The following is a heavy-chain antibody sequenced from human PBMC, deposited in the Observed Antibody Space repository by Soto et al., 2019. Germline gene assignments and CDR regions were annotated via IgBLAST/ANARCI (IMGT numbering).Heavy chain of an antibody. V-gene: IGHV3-33*01. CDR1: GFTFSSYG. Sequence: AGGSLRLSCAASGFTFSSYGMHWVRQAPGKGLEWVAVIWYDGSNKYYADSVKGRFTISRDNSKNTLYLQMNSLRAEDTAVYYCARDLLDGDYYYYGMDVWGQGTTVTVSS. D-gene: IGHD3-3*01. CDR2: IWYDGSNK. CDR3: ARDLLDGDYYYYGMDV. J-gene: IGHJ6*02.